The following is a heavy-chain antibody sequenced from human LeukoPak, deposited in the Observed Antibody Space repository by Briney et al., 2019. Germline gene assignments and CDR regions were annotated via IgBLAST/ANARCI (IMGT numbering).Heavy chain of an antibody. CDR2: ISGSGGST. V-gene: IGHV3-23*01. Sequence: GGSLRLSCAASGFTFSSYAMSWVRQAPGKGLEWVSAISGSGGSTYYADSVKGRFTISRDNSKNTLYLQMNSLRAEDTAVYYCAKSSYYYDSSGYLGYWGQGTLVTVPS. J-gene: IGHJ4*02. CDR1: GFTFSSYA. CDR3: AKSSYYYDSSGYLGY. D-gene: IGHD3-22*01.